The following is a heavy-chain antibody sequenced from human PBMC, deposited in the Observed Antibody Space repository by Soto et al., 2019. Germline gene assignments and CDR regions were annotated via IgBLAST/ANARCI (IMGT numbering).Heavy chain of an antibody. D-gene: IGHD2-15*01. V-gene: IGHV1-69*02. J-gene: IGHJ6*02. CDR3: ARGGVVRSGRYYYYGMDV. CDR2: IIPILGIA. Sequence: QVQLVQSGAEVKKPGSSVKVSCKASGGTFSSYTISWVRQAPGQGLEWMGRIIPILGIANYAQKFQGRVTITADKATSTAYMELSSLRSEDTAVYYCARGGVVRSGRYYYYGMDVWGQVTTVTVSS. CDR1: GGTFSSYT.